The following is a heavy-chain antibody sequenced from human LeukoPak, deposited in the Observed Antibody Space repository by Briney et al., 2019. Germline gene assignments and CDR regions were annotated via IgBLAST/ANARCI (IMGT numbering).Heavy chain of an antibody. CDR1: GGSFSGYY. Sequence: PSETLSLTCAVYGGSFSGYYWSWIRQPPGKGLEWIGEINHSGSTNYNPSLKSRVTISVDTSKNQFSLKLSSVTAADTAVYYCARGQRYSGSRGTWVRFDPWGQGTLVTVSS. CDR3: ARGQRYSGSRGTWVRFDP. CDR2: INHSGST. V-gene: IGHV4-34*01. D-gene: IGHD6-6*01. J-gene: IGHJ5*02.